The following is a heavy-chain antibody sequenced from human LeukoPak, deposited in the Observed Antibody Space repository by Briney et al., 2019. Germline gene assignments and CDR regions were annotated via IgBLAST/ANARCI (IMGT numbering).Heavy chain of an antibody. J-gene: IGHJ5*01. D-gene: IGHD3-10*01. CDR2: IYTSGST. CDR1: GGSISSGSYY. CDR3: ARHKGPHIVRGVLRNNWFDY. Sequence: SETLSLTCTVSGGSISSGSYYWSWIRQPAGKGLEWIGRIYTSGSTNYNPSLKSRVTISVDTSKNQFSLKLSSVTAADTAMYFCARHKGPHIVRGVLRNNWFDYWGQGILVTVSS. V-gene: IGHV4-61*02.